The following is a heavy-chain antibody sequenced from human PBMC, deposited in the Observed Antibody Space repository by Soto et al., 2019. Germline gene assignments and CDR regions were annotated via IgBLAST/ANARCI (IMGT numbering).Heavy chain of an antibody. V-gene: IGHV2-5*02. J-gene: IGHJ4*02. CDR1: GFSLKTPGVA. Sequence: QITLRESGPSLVKPTQTLTLTCSFSGFSLKTPGVAVGWVRQPPGKALEWLALVSWDDEKRYNPSLRGRVTISKDTPRNQVVLTMINVDPLDTATYVCAHRPAANSGYDLAYWGQGSLVLVSS. D-gene: IGHD5-12*01. CDR2: VSWDDEK. CDR3: AHRPAANSGYDLAY.